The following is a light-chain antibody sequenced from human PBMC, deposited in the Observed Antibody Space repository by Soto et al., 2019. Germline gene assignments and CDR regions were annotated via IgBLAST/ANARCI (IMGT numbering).Light chain of an antibody. CDR1: SSNIGAGYD. J-gene: IGLJ1*01. CDR3: QSYDSSLSALYV. CDR2: GNS. V-gene: IGLV1-40*01. Sequence: QSVLTQPPSVSGAPGQRVTISCTGSSSNIGAGYDVHWYQQLPGTAPKLPIYGNSNRPSGVPDRFSGSKSGTSASLAITGFQAEDEADYYCQSYDSSLSALYVFGTGTKVTVL.